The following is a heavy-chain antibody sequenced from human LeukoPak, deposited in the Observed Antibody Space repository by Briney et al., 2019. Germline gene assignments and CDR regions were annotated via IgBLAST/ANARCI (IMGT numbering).Heavy chain of an antibody. CDR3: GKEGGA. CDR2: ISDSGGRT. CDR1: GFTFSSYI. J-gene: IGHJ5*02. D-gene: IGHD3-16*01. Sequence: GGSLRLSCAASGFTFSSYIMSWVRQAPGKGLEWVSGISDSGGRTYYADSLGGRFTISRDNSKDMVYLQMNSLKVEDTATYYCGKEGGAWGQGTKVTVSS. V-gene: IGHV3-23*01.